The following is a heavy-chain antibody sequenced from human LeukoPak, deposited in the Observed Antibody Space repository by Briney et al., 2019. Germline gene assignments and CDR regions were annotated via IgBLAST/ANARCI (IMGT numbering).Heavy chain of an antibody. CDR3: ARSPVLRFLEWSYPQDY. CDR2: ISSSSSYI. V-gene: IGHV3-21*01. Sequence: GGSLRLSCAASGFTFSSYWMSWVRQAPGKGLEWVSSISSSSSYIYYADSVKGRFTISRDNAKNSLYLQMNSLRAEDTAVYYCARSPVLRFLEWSYPQDYWGQGTLVTVSS. D-gene: IGHD3-3*01. J-gene: IGHJ4*02. CDR1: GFTFSSYW.